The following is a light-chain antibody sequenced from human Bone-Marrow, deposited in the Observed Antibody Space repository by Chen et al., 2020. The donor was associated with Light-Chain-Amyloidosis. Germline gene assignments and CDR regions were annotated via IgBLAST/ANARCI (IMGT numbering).Light chain of an antibody. CDR2: QES. J-gene: IGLJ1*01. V-gene: IGLV3-1*01. CDR3: QAWDSSTEV. Sequence: SYELTQPPSVSVSPGQTASITCSGDKLGDKYACWYQQKPGQSPGLVIYQESERPSGIPERFSGANSGNTATLTISGTQAMDEADYYCQAWDSSTEVFGTGTKVTVL. CDR1: KLGDKY.